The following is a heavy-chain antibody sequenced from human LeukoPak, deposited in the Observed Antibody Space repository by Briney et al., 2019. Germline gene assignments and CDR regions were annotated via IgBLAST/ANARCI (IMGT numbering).Heavy chain of an antibody. CDR1: GFTFRSYG. V-gene: IGHV3-30*02. CDR3: AKDRGNYYFDY. D-gene: IGHD1-7*01. CDR2: IWYDGSNK. J-gene: IGHJ4*02. Sequence: GGSLRLSCAASGFTFRSYGMHWVRQAPGKGLEWVAFIWYDGSNKYYADSVKGRFTISRDNFKNTLYLQMNGPRAEDTAVYYCAKDRGNYYFDYWGQGTLVTVSS.